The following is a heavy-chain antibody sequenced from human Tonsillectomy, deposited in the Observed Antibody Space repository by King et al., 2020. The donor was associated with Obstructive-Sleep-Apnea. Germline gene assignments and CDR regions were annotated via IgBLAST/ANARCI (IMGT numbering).Heavy chain of an antibody. Sequence: VQLVESGAEVKKPGSSVKVSCKASGGTFSNYAISWVRQAPGHGLEWMGGIIPIFGTANYAQKFQGRVTITADESTSTGYMELSSLRSEDTAVYYCASGYYYESSGYWGPFDYWGQGTLVTVSS. J-gene: IGHJ4*02. D-gene: IGHD3-22*01. CDR3: ASGYYYESSGYWGPFDY. CDR1: GGTFSNYA. V-gene: IGHV1-69*01. CDR2: IIPIFGTA.